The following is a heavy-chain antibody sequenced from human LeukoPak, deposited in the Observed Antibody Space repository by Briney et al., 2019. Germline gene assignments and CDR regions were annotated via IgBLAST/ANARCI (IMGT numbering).Heavy chain of an antibody. Sequence: WIRQPLGKGLEWVGFIRSKAYGGTTEYAASVKGRFTISRDDSKSIAYLQMNSLKTEDTAVYYCTRDQMGYSYGYGYWGQGTLVTVSS. CDR3: TRDQMGYSYGYGY. V-gene: IGHV3-49*02. J-gene: IGHJ4*02. D-gene: IGHD5-18*01. CDR2: IRSKAYGGTT.